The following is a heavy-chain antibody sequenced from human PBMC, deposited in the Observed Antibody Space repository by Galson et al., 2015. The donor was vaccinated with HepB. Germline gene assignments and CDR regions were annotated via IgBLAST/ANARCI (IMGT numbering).Heavy chain of an antibody. CDR1: GGSISSYY. Sequence: TLSLTCTVSGGSISSYYWSWIRQPPGKGLEWIGYIYYSGSTNYNPSLKSRVTISVDTSKNQFSLKLSSVTAADTAVYYCARDQDSSGWLTHFDYWGQGTLVTVSS. CDR2: IYYSGST. V-gene: IGHV4-59*01. CDR3: ARDQDSSGWLTHFDY. D-gene: IGHD6-19*01. J-gene: IGHJ4*02.